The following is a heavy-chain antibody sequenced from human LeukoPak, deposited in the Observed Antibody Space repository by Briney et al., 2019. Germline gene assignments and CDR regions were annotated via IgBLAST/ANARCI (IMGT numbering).Heavy chain of an antibody. Sequence: GGSLRLSCAASGFTFSSYAMSWVRQAPGKGLEWVSAISGSGGSTYYADSVKGRFTISRDNSKNTLYLQTNSLRAEDTAVYYCAKGGDGYNYYFDYWGQETLVTVSS. D-gene: IGHD5-24*01. CDR1: GFTFSSYA. V-gene: IGHV3-23*01. CDR3: AKGGDGYNYYFDY. CDR2: ISGSGGST. J-gene: IGHJ4*02.